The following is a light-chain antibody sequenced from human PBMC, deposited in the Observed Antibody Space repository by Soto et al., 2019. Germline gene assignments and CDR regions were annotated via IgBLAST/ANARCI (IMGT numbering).Light chain of an antibody. CDR2: WAS. Sequence: DIVLTPSPDSLAVSLGDRATINCNSSQTVLDSSNNKDYLTWYQQKPGQPPKLLIYWASTREFGVPDRFSGSGSGTDFTLTISSLQAEDVAVYYCQQYYSTPRTFGHGTKVDI. V-gene: IGKV4-1*01. CDR1: QTVLDSSNNKDY. CDR3: QQYYSTPRT. J-gene: IGKJ1*01.